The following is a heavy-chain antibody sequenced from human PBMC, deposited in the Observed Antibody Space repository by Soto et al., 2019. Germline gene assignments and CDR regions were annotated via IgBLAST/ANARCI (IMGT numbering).Heavy chain of an antibody. Sequence: GGSLRLSCAATGFTFSSYGMHWVRQAPGKGLEWVAVIWYDGSNKYYADSVKGRFTISRDNSKNTLYLQMNSLRAEDTAVYYCARFGVNITIFGVVIPDYGMDVWGQGTTVTVSS. J-gene: IGHJ6*02. CDR1: GFTFSSYG. V-gene: IGHV3-33*01. D-gene: IGHD3-3*01. CDR2: IWYDGSNK. CDR3: ARFGVNITIFGVVIPDYGMDV.